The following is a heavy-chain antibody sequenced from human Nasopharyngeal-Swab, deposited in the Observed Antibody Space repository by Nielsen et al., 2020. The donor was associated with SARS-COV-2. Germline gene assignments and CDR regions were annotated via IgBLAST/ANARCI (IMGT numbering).Heavy chain of an antibody. CDR1: GFTFSSYS. J-gene: IGHJ6*02. D-gene: IGHD5-18*01. V-gene: IGHV3-48*04. CDR3: ARGGRYSYGNYGMDV. Sequence: GGSLRLSSAASGFTFSSYSMNWVRQAPGKGLEWVSYISSSSSTIYYADSVKGRFTISRDNAKNSLYLQMNSLRAEDTAVYYCARGGRYSYGNYGMDVWGQGTTVTVSS. CDR2: ISSSSSTI.